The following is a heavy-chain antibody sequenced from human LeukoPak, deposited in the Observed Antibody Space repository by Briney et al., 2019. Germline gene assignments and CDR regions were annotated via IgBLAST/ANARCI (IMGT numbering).Heavy chain of an antibody. CDR1: GYTFTNHD. Sequence: ASVKVSCKTSGYTFTNHDINWVRQATGQGLEWMGWMNPNSGNTAYAQKFEGRVTMTRNTFISTAYMELSSLRSEDTAVYYCARVSSSYAFDIWGQGTMVTVSS. CDR2: MNPNSGNT. V-gene: IGHV1-8*01. D-gene: IGHD6-6*01. J-gene: IGHJ3*02. CDR3: ARVSSSYAFDI.